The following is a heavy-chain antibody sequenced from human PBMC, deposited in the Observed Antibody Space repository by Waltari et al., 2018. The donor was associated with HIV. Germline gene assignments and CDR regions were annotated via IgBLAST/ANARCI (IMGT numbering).Heavy chain of an antibody. V-gene: IGHV3-13*01. CDR2: IGTAGDT. CDR1: GFSFNTYD. J-gene: IGHJ2*01. D-gene: IGHD6-13*01. Sequence: EVQLVESGGGLVLPGGSLRLSCAASGFSFNTYDMQWVRQAKGKGLEWVSAIGTAGDTYYPDSVKGRFTISRENDKNSLYLQMNSLRAEDTALYYCARGWSPFDLWGRGTLVTVSS. CDR3: ARGWSPFDL.